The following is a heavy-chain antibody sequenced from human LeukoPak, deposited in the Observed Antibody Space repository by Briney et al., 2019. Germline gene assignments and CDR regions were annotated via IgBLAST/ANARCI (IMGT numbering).Heavy chain of an antibody. CDR1: GFTFSSYS. CDR2: IGSSGNYI. Sequence: GGSLRLSCAASGFTFSSYSMNWVRQAPGKVLEWVSSIGSSGNYIYYADSVKGRFTISRDNAKNSLYLQMNSLRAEDTAVYYCALQEMATRYFQHWGQGTLVTVSS. D-gene: IGHD5-24*01. J-gene: IGHJ1*01. CDR3: ALQEMATRYFQH. V-gene: IGHV3-21*01.